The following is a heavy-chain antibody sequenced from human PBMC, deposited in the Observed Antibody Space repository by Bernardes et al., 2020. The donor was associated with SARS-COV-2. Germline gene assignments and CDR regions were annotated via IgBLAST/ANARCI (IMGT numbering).Heavy chain of an antibody. J-gene: IGHJ4*02. CDR3: ARGTVVGAIQTRFDY. Sequence: SESLSLSCAVSGGSLNAFYWSWIRQPPGKGLEWIGEINHTGDTNYAPSLRSRVTMSVDTAKNQFSLKLKSVTAADTAVYYCARGTVVGAIQTRFDYWGQGTLVPVS. CDR1: GGSLNAFY. V-gene: IGHV4-34*01. CDR2: INHTGDT. D-gene: IGHD1-26*01.